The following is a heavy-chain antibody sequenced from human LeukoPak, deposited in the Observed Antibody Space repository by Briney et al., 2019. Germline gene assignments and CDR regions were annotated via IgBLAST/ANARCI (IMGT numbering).Heavy chain of an antibody. V-gene: IGHV3-30*02. CDR3: APRIGGVTVTAFDY. CDR1: GFTFSSYG. D-gene: IGHD3-16*02. J-gene: IGHJ4*02. CDR2: IWYDGSNK. Sequence: GGSLRLSCAASGFTFSSYGMHWVRQAPGKGLEWVAVIWYDGSNKYYADSVKGRFTISRDNSKSTVYLQMNSLRTEDTAVYYCAPRIGGVTVTAFDYWGQGTLVTVSS.